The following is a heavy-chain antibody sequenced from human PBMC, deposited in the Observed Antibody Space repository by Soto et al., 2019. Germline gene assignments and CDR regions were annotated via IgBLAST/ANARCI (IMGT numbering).Heavy chain of an antibody. J-gene: IGHJ4*02. CDR2: IYHSGST. Sequence: SETLSLTCTVSGGSVSSGSYYWSWIRQPPGKGLEWIGYIYHSGSTNYNPSLKSRVTISVDTSKNQFSLKLSSVTAADTAVYYCAREYSSSSSFDYWGQGTLVTVSS. V-gene: IGHV4-61*01. CDR1: GGSVSSGSYY. CDR3: AREYSSSSSFDY. D-gene: IGHD6-6*01.